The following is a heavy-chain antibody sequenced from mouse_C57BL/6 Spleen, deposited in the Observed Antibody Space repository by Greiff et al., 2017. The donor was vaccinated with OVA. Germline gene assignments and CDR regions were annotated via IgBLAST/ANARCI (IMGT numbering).Heavy chain of an antibody. CDR2: ISDGGSYT. J-gene: IGHJ4*01. V-gene: IGHV5-4*01. CDR1: GFTFSSYA. D-gene: IGHD2-1*01. CDR3: ARDRDGNSYAMDY. Sequence: EVMLVESGGGLVKPGGSLKLSCAASGFTFSSYAMSWVRQTPEQRLEWVATISDGGSYTYYPDNVKGRFTLSRDTAKNNLYLQMSHLKSEDTAMYYCARDRDGNSYAMDYWGQGTSVTVSS.